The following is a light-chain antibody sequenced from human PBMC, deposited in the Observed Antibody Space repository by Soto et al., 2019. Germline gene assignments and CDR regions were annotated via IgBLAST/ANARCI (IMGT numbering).Light chain of an antibody. Sequence: DIQMTQSPSSVSASVGDRVTIPCRASQGISSWLAWYQQKPGKAPRLLIYGASSLQIGFPARLSGSGSGTEFTITISSLQPEDFALYYCQQHNSLPLTFGGGTKGEIK. V-gene: IGKV1-12*01. CDR1: QGISSW. CDR3: QQHNSLPLT. CDR2: GAS. J-gene: IGKJ4*01.